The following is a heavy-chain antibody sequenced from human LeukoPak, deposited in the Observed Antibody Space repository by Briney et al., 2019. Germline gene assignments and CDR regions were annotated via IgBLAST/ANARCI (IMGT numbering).Heavy chain of an antibody. J-gene: IGHJ4*02. Sequence: GGSLRLSCTASGFTFGDYAMSWFRQAPGKGLEWVGFIRSKAYGGTIEYAASVKGRFTISRDDSKSIAYLQMNSLKTEDTAVYYCTRVGGGWYNVIDYWGQGTLVTVSS. CDR3: TRVGGGWYNVIDY. CDR1: GFTFGDYA. V-gene: IGHV3-49*03. D-gene: IGHD6-19*01. CDR2: IRSKAYGGTI.